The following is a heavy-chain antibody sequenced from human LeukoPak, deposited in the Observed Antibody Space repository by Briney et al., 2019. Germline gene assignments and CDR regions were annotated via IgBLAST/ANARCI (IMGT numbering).Heavy chain of an antibody. CDR3: ARGGGSSGWYRNLGYYGMDV. V-gene: IGHV3-53*04. CDR2: IYSGGST. D-gene: IGHD6-19*01. CDR1: GFTVSSNY. Sequence: PGGSLRLSCAASGFTVSSNYMSWVRQAPGKGLEWVSVIYSGGSTYYADSVKGRFTISRHNSKNTLYLHMNSLRAEDTAVYYCARGGGSSGWYRNLGYYGMDVWGQGTTVSVSS. J-gene: IGHJ6*02.